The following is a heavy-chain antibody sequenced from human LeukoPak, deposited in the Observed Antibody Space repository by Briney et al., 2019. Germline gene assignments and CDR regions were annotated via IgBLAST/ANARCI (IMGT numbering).Heavy chain of an antibody. D-gene: IGHD6-19*01. Sequence: ASVKVSCKASGYTFTGYYMHWVRQAPGQELEWMGWINPNSGGTNYAQKFQGRVTMTRDTSISTAYMELSRLRSDDTAVYYCARDRTRTGYSSGWYHDYWGQGTLVTVPS. V-gene: IGHV1-2*02. J-gene: IGHJ4*02. CDR3: ARDRTRTGYSSGWYHDY. CDR2: INPNSGGT. CDR1: GYTFTGYY.